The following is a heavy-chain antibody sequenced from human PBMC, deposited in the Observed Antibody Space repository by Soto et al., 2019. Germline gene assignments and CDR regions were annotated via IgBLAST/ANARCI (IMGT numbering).Heavy chain of an antibody. Sequence: SETLSLTCAVYGGSFSGYYWCWIRQPPGKGLEWIGEINHSGSTNYNPSLKSRVTISVDTSKNQFSLKLSSVTAADTAVYYCARLPRSYCSSTSCRACYYYGMDVWGQGTTVT. J-gene: IGHJ6*02. CDR3: ARLPRSYCSSTSCRACYYYGMDV. V-gene: IGHV4-34*01. CDR2: INHSGST. D-gene: IGHD2-2*01. CDR1: GGSFSGYY.